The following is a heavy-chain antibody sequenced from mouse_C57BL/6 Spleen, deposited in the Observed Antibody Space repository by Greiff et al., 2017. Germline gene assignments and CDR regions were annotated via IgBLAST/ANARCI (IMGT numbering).Heavy chain of an antibody. Sequence: EVKLVESGPGLVKPSQSLSLTCSVTGYSITSGYYWNWIRQFPGNKLEWMGYISYDGSNNYNPSLKNRISITRDTSKNQFFLKLNSVTTEDTATYYCARVTFDVWGTGTTVTVSS. D-gene: IGHD1-1*01. V-gene: IGHV3-6*01. CDR2: ISYDGSN. J-gene: IGHJ1*03. CDR1: GYSITSGYY. CDR3: ARVTFDV.